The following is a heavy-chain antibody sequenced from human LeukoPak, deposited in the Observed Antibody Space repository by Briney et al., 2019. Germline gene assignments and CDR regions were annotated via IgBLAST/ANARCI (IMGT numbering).Heavy chain of an antibody. CDR1: GGTFSSYA. D-gene: IGHD6-6*01. V-gene: IGHV1-69*05. CDR3: ARGDTGSSWPIYYYYYMDV. CDR2: ITPIFDTA. Sequence: SVKVSCKASGGTFSSYAISWVRQAPGQGLEWMGRITPIFDTANYAQKFQGRVTITTDESTSTAYMELSSLRSEDTAVYYCARGDTGSSWPIYYYYYMDVWGKGTTVTVSS. J-gene: IGHJ6*03.